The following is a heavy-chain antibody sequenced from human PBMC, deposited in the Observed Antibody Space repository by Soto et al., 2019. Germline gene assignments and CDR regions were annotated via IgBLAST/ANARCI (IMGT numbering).Heavy chain of an antibody. CDR1: GFTFSSYA. V-gene: IGHV3-23*01. Sequence: PGGSLRLSCAASGFTFSSYAMSWVRQAPGKGLEWVSAISGSGGSTYYAESVKGRFTISRDNSKNTLYLQMNSLRAEDTAVYYCAKDIAVRYFDWYVYWGQGTLVTVSS. J-gene: IGHJ4*02. D-gene: IGHD3-9*01. CDR3: AKDIAVRYFDWYVY. CDR2: ISGSGGST.